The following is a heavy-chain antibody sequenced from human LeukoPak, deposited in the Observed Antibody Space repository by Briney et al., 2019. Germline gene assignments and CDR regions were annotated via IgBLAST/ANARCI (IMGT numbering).Heavy chain of an antibody. Sequence: PSQTLSLTCAISGDSVSSNSAAWNWIRQSPSRGLEWLGRTYYRSKWYNDYAVSVKSRITINPDTSKNQFSLQLNSVTPEDTAVYYCAGNKLTGEFRYYYYYMDVWGKGTTVTVSS. CDR3: AGNKLTGEFRYYYYYMDV. V-gene: IGHV6-1*01. J-gene: IGHJ6*03. CDR2: TYYRSKWYN. D-gene: IGHD7-27*01. CDR1: GDSVSSNSAA.